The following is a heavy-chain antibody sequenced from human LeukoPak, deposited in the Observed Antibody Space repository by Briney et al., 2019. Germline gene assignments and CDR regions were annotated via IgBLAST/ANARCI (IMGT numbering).Heavy chain of an antibody. V-gene: IGHV1-8*03. CDR3: ARGGYSSSSGDY. CDR2: MNPNSGNT. Sequence: GASVKVSCKASGYTFTGYYMHWVRQAPGQGLEWMGWMNPNSGNTGYAQKFQGRVTITRNTSISTAYMELSSLRSEDTAVYYCARGGYSSSSGDYWGQGTLVTVSS. D-gene: IGHD6-6*01. CDR1: GYTFTGYY. J-gene: IGHJ4*02.